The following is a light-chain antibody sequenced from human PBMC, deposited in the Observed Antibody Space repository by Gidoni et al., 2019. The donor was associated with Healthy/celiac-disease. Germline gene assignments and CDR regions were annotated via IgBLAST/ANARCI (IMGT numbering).Light chain of an antibody. CDR2: GAS. CDR3: QQYGSSVT. V-gene: IGKV3-20*01. Sequence: EIVLTQSPGTLSLSPGERATLSCRASQSVSSSYLAWYQQKPGQAPRLLIYGASSRATGIPDRFSGSGSGTDFTLTISRLEPEDFAVYYCQQYGSSVTFGPXTKVDIK. CDR1: QSVSSSY. J-gene: IGKJ3*01.